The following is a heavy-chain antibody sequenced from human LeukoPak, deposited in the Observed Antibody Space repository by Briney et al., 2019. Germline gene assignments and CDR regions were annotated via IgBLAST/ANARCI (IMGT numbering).Heavy chain of an antibody. CDR3: ARGMWFDTLFSAFDV. D-gene: IGHD3-10*01. CDR2: IVHTGST. Sequence: PSATLSLTCSVSGDSISSRNWWTWVRQTPEKGLEWIGEIVHTGSTNYNPSVEGRVTISIDKSRNHFSLMLTSVTAADTALYYCARGMWFDTLFSAFDVWGQGTMVSVSS. V-gene: IGHV4-4*02. CDR1: GDSISSRNW. J-gene: IGHJ3*01.